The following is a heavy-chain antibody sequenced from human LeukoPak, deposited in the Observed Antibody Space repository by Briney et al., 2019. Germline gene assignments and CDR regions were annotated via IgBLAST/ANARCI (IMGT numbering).Heavy chain of an antibody. CDR2: IYTSGST. Sequence: SETLSLTCTVSGGSISSYYWSWIRQPAGKGLEWIGRIYTSGSTNYNPSVKSRVTMSVDTSKNQFCLKLSSVTAADTAVYYCAKSTDDYTWFDPWGKGTLVTVSS. V-gene: IGHV4-4*07. D-gene: IGHD4-11*01. J-gene: IGHJ5*02. CDR3: AKSTDDYTWFDP. CDR1: GGSISSYY.